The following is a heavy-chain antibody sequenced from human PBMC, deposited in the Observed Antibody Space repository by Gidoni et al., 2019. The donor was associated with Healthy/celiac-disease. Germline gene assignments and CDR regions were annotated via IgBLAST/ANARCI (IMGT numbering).Heavy chain of an antibody. CDR2: INHSGCT. Sequence: EINHSGCTNYNPSLKSRVTISVDTSNNQFSLQLSAVTAADTAVSYCARASRRFLTVTTYPVFDYWGQGTLVTGSS. D-gene: IGHD4-17*01. J-gene: IGHJ4*02. V-gene: IGHV4-34*01. CDR3: ARASRRFLTVTTYPVFDY.